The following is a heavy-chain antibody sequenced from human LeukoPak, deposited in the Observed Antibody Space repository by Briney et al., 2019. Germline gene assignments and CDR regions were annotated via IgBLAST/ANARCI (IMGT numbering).Heavy chain of an antibody. Sequence: GASVKVSCKVSGYTLTDLALHWVRQAPGKGLEWLGGFDSEEYDTIYAPNFKGRVTMTEDTSTDTAYMELSSLTFEDTAVYYCATLEPEPGDFGGLAYWGQGTLVTVSS. CDR1: GYTLTDLA. D-gene: IGHD4-17*01. J-gene: IGHJ4*02. V-gene: IGHV1-24*01. CDR2: FDSEEYDT. CDR3: ATLEPEPGDFGGLAY.